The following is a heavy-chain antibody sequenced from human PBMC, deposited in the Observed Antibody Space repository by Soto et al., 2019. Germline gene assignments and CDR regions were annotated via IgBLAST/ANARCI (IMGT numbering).Heavy chain of an antibody. J-gene: IGHJ4*02. CDR1: GFTFSSYS. V-gene: IGHV3-21*01. Sequence: EVQLVESGGGLVKPGGSLRLSCAASGFTFSSYSMNWVRQAPGKGLEWVSSISSSSTYIYYADSVKGRFTISRDNAKXXXXXXXXXXXXXXXXXXXXXXXXXXXXGEALWGQGTLVTVSS. CDR2: ISSSSTYI. CDR3: XXXXXXXXGEAL.